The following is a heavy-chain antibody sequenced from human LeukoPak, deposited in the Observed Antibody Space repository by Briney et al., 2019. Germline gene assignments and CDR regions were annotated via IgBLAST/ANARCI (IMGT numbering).Heavy chain of an antibody. D-gene: IGHD2-2*01. V-gene: IGHV1-2*02. CDR1: GYTFTDYF. CDR3: ARDRNPQIVEVPGALFGFFDY. J-gene: IGHJ4*02. Sequence: ASVKVSCKASGYTFTDYFIHCVRQAPGQGLEWMGWINPDSGGTNYAQKFQGRVTMTRDTSISTAYMELSRLRSDDTAVYYCARDRNPQIVEVPGALFGFFDYWGQGTLVTVSS. CDR2: INPDSGGT.